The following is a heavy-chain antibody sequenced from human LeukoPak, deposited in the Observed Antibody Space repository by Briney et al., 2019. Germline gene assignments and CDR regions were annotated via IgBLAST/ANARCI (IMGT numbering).Heavy chain of an antibody. V-gene: IGHV4-59*01. CDR3: ARVYSSGWYADWYFDP. Sequence: SEALCLTCTASGFSISSYYWSWIRQPPGKGLEWIGYICYSGGTNYNPSLKSRVTIAVATSKNQFSLTLSSVTAADTAVYYCARVYSSGWYADWYFDPWGRGTLVTVSS. CDR2: ICYSGGT. D-gene: IGHD6-19*01. CDR1: GFSISSYY. J-gene: IGHJ2*01.